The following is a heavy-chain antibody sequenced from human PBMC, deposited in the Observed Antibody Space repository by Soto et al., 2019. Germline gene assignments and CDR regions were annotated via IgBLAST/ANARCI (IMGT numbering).Heavy chain of an antibody. CDR2: ISYDGSNK. CDR3: AREDGDYVLAPLFDP. Sequence: QVQLVESGGGVVQPGRSLRLSCAASGFTFSSYAMHWVRQAPGKGLEWVAVISYDGSNKYYADSVKGRFTISRDNSKNTLYLKMKRLRAEGTAVFYCAREDGDYVLAPLFDPWGQGTLVTVSS. J-gene: IGHJ5*02. V-gene: IGHV3-30-3*01. CDR1: GFTFSSYA. D-gene: IGHD4-17*01.